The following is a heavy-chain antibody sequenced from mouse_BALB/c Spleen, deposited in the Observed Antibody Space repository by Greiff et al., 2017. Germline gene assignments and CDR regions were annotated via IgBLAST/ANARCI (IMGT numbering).Heavy chain of an antibody. CDR2: ISDGGSYT. V-gene: IGHV5-4*02. J-gene: IGHJ4*01. Sequence: VQLVESGGGLVKPGGSLKLSCAASGFTFSDYYMYWVRQTPEKRLEWVATISDGGSYTYYPDSVKGRFTISRDNAKNNLYLQMSSLKSEDTAMYYCARENGNYHAMDYWGQGTSVTVSS. D-gene: IGHD2-1*01. CDR3: ARENGNYHAMDY. CDR1: GFTFSDYY.